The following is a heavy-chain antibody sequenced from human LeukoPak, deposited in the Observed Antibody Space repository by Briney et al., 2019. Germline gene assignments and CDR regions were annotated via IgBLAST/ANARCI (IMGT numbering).Heavy chain of an antibody. CDR3: ARDPGDPSGH. Sequence: GGSLRLSCTASGFTFNGYSMNWVRQAPGKGLEWVSSISTSSSYIYYADSVKGRFTISRNNPKNSLYLQMNSLRPEDTAVYYCARDPGDPSGHWGQGTLVTVSS. J-gene: IGHJ4*02. V-gene: IGHV3-21*04. CDR2: ISTSSSYI. CDR1: GFTFNGYS. D-gene: IGHD4-17*01.